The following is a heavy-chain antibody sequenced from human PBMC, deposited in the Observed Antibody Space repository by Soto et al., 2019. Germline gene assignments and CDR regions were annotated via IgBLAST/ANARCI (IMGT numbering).Heavy chain of an antibody. J-gene: IGHJ4*02. CDR3: AGTSSNYYDTSGYYFDH. Sequence: QVQLQGSGPRLVKPSQTLSLTCSVSGGSISSGDYYWSWIRQHPGKGLEWIGHIYYSGNTYYNPSLTSRLSISVDSSKNQFSRKLTSVPSADTAVYDCAGTSSNYYDTSGYYFDHWGQGTLVTVSS. CDR2: IYYSGNT. CDR1: GGSISSGDYY. V-gene: IGHV4-30-4*01. D-gene: IGHD3-22*01.